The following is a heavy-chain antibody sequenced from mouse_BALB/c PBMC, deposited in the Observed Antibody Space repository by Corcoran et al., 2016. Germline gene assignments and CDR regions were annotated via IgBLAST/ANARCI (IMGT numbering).Heavy chain of an antibody. CDR2: INTYTGEP. Sequence: QIQLVQSGPELKKPGETVKISCKASGYTFTNYGMNWVKQAPGKGLKWMGWINTYTGEPTYADDFKGRFAFSLETSASTAYLQINNLKNEDMATYFCARLGQLGLPFDYGGQGTTLTLSS. V-gene: IGHV9-1*02. J-gene: IGHJ2*01. CDR1: GYTFTNYG. D-gene: IGHD3-2*01. CDR3: ARLGQLGLPFDY.